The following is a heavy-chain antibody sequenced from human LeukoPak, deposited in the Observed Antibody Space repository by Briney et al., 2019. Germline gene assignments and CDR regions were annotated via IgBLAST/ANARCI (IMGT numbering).Heavy chain of an antibody. D-gene: IGHD3-3*01. Sequence: GASVKVSCKASGYTFTSYGISWVRQAPGQGLEWMGWISAYNGNTNYAQKLQGRVTMTRDMSTSTVYMELSSLRSEDTAVYYCARDQGRITIFGVVIIQSAFDIWGQGTMVTVSS. CDR3: ARDQGRITIFGVVIIQSAFDI. CDR2: ISAYNGNT. J-gene: IGHJ3*02. V-gene: IGHV1-18*01. CDR1: GYTFTSYG.